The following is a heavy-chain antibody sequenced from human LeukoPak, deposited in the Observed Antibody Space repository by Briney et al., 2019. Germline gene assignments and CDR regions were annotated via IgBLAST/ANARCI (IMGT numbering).Heavy chain of an antibody. CDR2: ISYDGSNK. Sequence: GGSLRLSCAASGFTFSSYAMHWVRQAPGKGLEWVAVISYDGSNKYYADSVKGRFTISRDNSKNTLYLQMNSLRAEDTAVYYCANGSGSQGPYWGQGTLVTVSS. D-gene: IGHD3-3*01. V-gene: IGHV3-30-3*01. CDR1: GFTFSSYA. CDR3: ANGSGSQGPY. J-gene: IGHJ4*02.